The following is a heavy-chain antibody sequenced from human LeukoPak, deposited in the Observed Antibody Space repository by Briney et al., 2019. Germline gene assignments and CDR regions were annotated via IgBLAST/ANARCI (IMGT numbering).Heavy chain of an antibody. V-gene: IGHV4-34*01. J-gene: IGHJ4*02. CDR1: GGSFSGYY. D-gene: IGHD3-22*01. Sequence: PSETLSLTCAVYGGSFSGYYWSWIRQPPGKGLEWIGEINHSGSTNYNPSLKSRVTISVDTSKNQFSLKLSSVTAADTAVYYCARGVNYDSSGYFDYWGQGTLVTVSS. CDR2: INHSGST. CDR3: ARGVNYDSSGYFDY.